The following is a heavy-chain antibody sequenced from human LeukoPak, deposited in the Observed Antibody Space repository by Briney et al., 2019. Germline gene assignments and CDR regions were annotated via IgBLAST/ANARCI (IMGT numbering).Heavy chain of an antibody. V-gene: IGHV4-31*03. Sequence: PSETLSLTCTVSGGSISSGGYYWSWIRQHPGKGLEWIGYIYYSGSTYYNPSLKSRVTISVDTSKNQFSLKLSSVTAADTAVYYRARAGGYCSGGSCYALDYWGQGTLVTVSS. CDR1: GGSISSGGYY. D-gene: IGHD2-15*01. J-gene: IGHJ4*02. CDR3: ARAGGYCSGGSCYALDY. CDR2: IYYSGST.